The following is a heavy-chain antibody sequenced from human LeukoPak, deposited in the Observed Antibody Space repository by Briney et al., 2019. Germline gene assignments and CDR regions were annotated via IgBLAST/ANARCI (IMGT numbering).Heavy chain of an antibody. CDR1: GFTFSDYY. CDR2: VSSSGTTI. V-gene: IGHV3-11*04. J-gene: IGHJ4*02. CDR3: ARSHAEYYDSSGYHHDY. Sequence: GGSLRLSCAASGFTFSDYYMSWIRQAPGKGLEWVSYVSSSGTTIYYADSVRGRFTVSRDNAKNSLYLQMNSLRAEDTAVYYCARSHAEYYDSSGYHHDYWGQGTLVTVSS. D-gene: IGHD3-22*01.